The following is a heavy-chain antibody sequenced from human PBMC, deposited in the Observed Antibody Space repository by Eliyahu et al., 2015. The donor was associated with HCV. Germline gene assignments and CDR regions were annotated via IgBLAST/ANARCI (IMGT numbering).Heavy chain of an antibody. CDR1: GYTFTSYY. Sequence: QVQLVQSGAEVKKPGASVKVSCKASGYTFTSYYMHWVRQAPGQGLEWMGIINPSGGSTSYAQKFQGRVTMTRDTSTSTVYMELSSLRSEDTAVYYCARDGSGVYVWGKIRSSYWYFDLWGRGTLVTVSS. J-gene: IGHJ2*01. CDR3: ARDGSGVYVWGKIRSSYWYFDL. D-gene: IGHD3-16*01. V-gene: IGHV1-46*01. CDR2: INPSGGST.